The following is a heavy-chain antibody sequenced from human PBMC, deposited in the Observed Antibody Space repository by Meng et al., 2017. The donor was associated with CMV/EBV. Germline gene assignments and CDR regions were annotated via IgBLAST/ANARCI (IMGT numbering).Heavy chain of an antibody. CDR2: IKSKTDGGTT. Sequence: GESLKISCAASGFTFSSYSMNWVRQAPGKGLEWVGRIKSKTDGGTTDYAAPVKGRFTISRDDSKNTLYLQMNSLKTEDTAVYYCTTVGATFPSDYWGQGTLVTVSS. CDR3: TTVGATFPSDY. J-gene: IGHJ4*02. D-gene: IGHD1-26*01. CDR1: GFTFSSYS. V-gene: IGHV3-15*01.